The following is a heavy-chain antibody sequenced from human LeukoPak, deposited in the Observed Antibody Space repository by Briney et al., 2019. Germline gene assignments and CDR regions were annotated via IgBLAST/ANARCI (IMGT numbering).Heavy chain of an antibody. Sequence: GGSLRLSCAASGFTFSSYAMSWVRQAPGKGLEWVSAISGSGGSTYYADSVKGRFTISRDNSKNTPYLQMNSLRAEDTAVYYCAKADSSGWLRYYYYYYMDVWGKGTTVTVSS. CDR3: AKADSSGWLRYYYYYYMDV. CDR2: ISGSGGST. CDR1: GFTFSSYA. D-gene: IGHD6-19*01. J-gene: IGHJ6*03. V-gene: IGHV3-23*01.